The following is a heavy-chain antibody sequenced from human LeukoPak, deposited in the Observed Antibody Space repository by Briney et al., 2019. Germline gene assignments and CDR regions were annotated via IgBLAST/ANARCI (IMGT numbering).Heavy chain of an antibody. CDR3: AGTGTTDDPWDY. CDR1: GGSFSGYY. V-gene: IGHV4-34*01. CDR2: INHSGST. J-gene: IGHJ4*02. D-gene: IGHD1-1*01. Sequence: SETLSLTCAVYGGSFSGYYWSWIRQPPGKGLEWIGEINHSGSTNYNPSLKNRVTISVDTSKNQFSLKLSSVTAADTAVYYCAGTGTTDDPWDYWGQGTLVTVSS.